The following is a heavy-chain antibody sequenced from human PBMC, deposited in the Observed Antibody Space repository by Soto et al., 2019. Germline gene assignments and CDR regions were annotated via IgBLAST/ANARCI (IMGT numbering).Heavy chain of an antibody. V-gene: IGHV1-69*06. D-gene: IGHD3-10*01. CDR1: GGTFSSYA. Sequence: QVQLVQSGAEVKKPGSSVKVSCKASGGTFSSYAISWVRQAPGQGLEWMGGIIPIFGTANYAQKFQGRVTITGDKSTRTAYLELGSLRSEDTAVYYCARDIRGFGLGGNWFDPWGQGTLVTVSS. CDR2: IIPIFGTA. CDR3: ARDIRGFGLGGNWFDP. J-gene: IGHJ5*02.